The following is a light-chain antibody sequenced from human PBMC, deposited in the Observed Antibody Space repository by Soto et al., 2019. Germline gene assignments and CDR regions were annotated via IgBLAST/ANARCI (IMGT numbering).Light chain of an antibody. J-gene: IGKJ5*01. Sequence: GDRVTITCRASQSISSWLAWYQQKPGKAPKLLIYDASSLQSGVPSRFSGSGSGTEFTLTISSLHPEDFATYYCQQLNSYPITFGQGTRLEIK. CDR2: DAS. V-gene: IGKV1-5*01. CDR1: QSISSW. CDR3: QQLNSYPIT.